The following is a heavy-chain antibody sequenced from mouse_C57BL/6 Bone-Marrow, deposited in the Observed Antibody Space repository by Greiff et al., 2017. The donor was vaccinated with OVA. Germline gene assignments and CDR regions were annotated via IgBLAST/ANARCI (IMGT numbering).Heavy chain of an antibody. CDR2: IWRGGST. J-gene: IGHJ1*03. V-gene: IGHV2-5*01. CDR3: AKESGSSPWYFDV. D-gene: IGHD1-1*01. CDR1: GFSLTSYG. Sequence: QVQLQQSGPGLVQPSQSLSITCTVSGFSLTSYGVHWVRQSPGKGLEWLGVIWRGGSTDYNAAFMSRLSITKDNSKSQVFFKMNSLQADDTAIYYCAKESGSSPWYFDVWGTGTTVTVSS.